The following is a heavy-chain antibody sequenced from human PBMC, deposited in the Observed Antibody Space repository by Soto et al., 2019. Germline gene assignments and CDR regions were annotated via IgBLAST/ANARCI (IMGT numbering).Heavy chain of an antibody. Sequence: PGGSLRLSCAASGLTFRSYWMHWVRQAPGGGLVWVSQIAPEGDKIRYADSVQGRFTISRDNTKNTLYLQMNSLRAEDTAVYYCARSLYTPITKERYYYYGMDVWGQGTTVTVSS. J-gene: IGHJ6*02. V-gene: IGHV3-74*01. D-gene: IGHD2-2*02. CDR1: GLTFRSYW. CDR3: ARSLYTPITKERYYYYGMDV. CDR2: IAPEGDKI.